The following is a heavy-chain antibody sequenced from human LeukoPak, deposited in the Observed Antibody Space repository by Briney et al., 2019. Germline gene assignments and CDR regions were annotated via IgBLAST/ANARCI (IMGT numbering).Heavy chain of an antibody. D-gene: IGHD6-19*01. J-gene: IGHJ4*02. V-gene: IGHV3-11*03. CDR1: GFTFSDYY. CDR2: ISSSGSYT. Sequence: PGGSLRLSCAASGFTFSDYYMNWIRQAPGRGLEWVSYISSSGSYTNYADSVKGRFTISRDNAKNSLYLQMNSLRAEDTAVYYCARSPQLWLGGAYFDYWGQGTLVTVSS. CDR3: ARSPQLWLGGAYFDY.